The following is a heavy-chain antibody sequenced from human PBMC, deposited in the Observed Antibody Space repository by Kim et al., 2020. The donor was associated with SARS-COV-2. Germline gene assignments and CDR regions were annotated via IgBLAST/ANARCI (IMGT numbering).Heavy chain of an antibody. J-gene: IGHJ5*02. Sequence: GGSLRLSCAASGFTFSTYAMHWVRQPPGKGLEWVAFISSEGSKTYYEDSVKGRFTISRDNSKNMVYLQMNSLRDEDTTVYYCAREWGSWGQGTLVTVSS. CDR2: ISSEGSKT. CDR1: GFTFSTYA. CDR3: AREWGS. V-gene: IGHV3-30-3*01. D-gene: IGHD3-16*01.